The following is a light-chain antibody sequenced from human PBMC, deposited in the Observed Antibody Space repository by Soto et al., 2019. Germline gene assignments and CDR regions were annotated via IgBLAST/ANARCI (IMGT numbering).Light chain of an antibody. V-gene: IGLV2-14*01. CDR2: EVR. J-gene: IGLJ1*01. CDR3: SSYTSSATLYG. CDR1: SSDVGDYNY. Sequence: QFVLAQPASVSGSPGQSLTISCTGTSSDVGDYNYVSWYQQHPGKAPKLMIYEVRYRPSGVSDRFSGSKSGNTASLTISGLQAEDEAEYYCSSYTSSATLYGFGTGTKVTVL.